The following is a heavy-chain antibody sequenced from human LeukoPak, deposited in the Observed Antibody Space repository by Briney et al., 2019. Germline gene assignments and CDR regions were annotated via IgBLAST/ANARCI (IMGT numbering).Heavy chain of an antibody. D-gene: IGHD3-10*01. CDR1: GGSFSGYY. J-gene: IGHJ4*02. CDR3: ASITMVRGAIQY. Sequence: SETLSLTCAVYGGSFSGYYWSWIRQPPGKGLEWIGEINHSGSTNYNPSLKSRVTISVDTSKNQFSLKLSSVTAADTAVYYCASITMVRGAIQYWGQGTLVTVSS. V-gene: IGHV4-34*01. CDR2: INHSGST.